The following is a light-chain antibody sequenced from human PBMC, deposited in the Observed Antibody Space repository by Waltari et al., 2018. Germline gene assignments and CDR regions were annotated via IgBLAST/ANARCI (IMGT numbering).Light chain of an antibody. Sequence: QSVLTQPPSASGTPGQRVTISCSGSRTNIGSNYVYWYQQLSGMAPKLRIFTNNQRPSGVPDRFSGSKSGTSASLAISGLRSEDEGDYYCASWDDSLSVLLFGGGTKLTVL. CDR1: RTNIGSNY. J-gene: IGLJ3*02. V-gene: IGLV1-47*01. CDR2: TNN. CDR3: ASWDDSLSVLL.